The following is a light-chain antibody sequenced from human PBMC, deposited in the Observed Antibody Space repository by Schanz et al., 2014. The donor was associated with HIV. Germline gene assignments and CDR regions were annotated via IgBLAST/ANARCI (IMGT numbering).Light chain of an antibody. CDR3: AAWDDSLSGQV. J-gene: IGLJ3*02. V-gene: IGLV1-40*01. CDR1: SSNVGAGYD. CDR2: GNS. Sequence: QSVLAQPPSVSGAPGQRVTIPCSGSSSNVGAGYDVHWYQQLPGTAPKLLIYGNSNRPSGVPDRFSGSKSGTSASLAISGLQSEDEAHYYCAAWDDSLSGQVFGGGTKLTVL.